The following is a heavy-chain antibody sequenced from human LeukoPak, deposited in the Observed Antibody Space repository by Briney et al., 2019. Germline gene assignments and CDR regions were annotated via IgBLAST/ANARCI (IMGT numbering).Heavy chain of an antibody. CDR3: ARVGLGYYDSSGYYWYFGVYYYMDV. D-gene: IGHD3-22*01. CDR1: GFTFSSYS. V-gene: IGHV3-48*04. Sequence: GGSLRLSCAASGFTFSSYSMNWVRQAPGKGLEWVSYISSSSSTIYYADSVKGRFTISRDNAKNSLYLQMNSLRAEDTAVYYCARVGLGYYDSSGYYWYFGVYYYMDVWGEGTTVTVSS. CDR2: ISSSSSTI. J-gene: IGHJ6*03.